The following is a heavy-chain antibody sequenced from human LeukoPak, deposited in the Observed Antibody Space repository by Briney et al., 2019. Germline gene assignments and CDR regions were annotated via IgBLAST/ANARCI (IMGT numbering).Heavy chain of an antibody. CDR2: ISSSGSTI. CDR1: GFTFSDYY. J-gene: IGHJ5*02. CDR3: ASMGGYDYVWGSYRLETNWFDP. D-gene: IGHD3-16*02. Sequence: GGSLRLSCAASGFTFSDYYMSWIRQAPGKGLEWVSYISSSGSTIYYADSVKGRFTISRDNAKNSLYLQMNSLRAEDTAVYYCASMGGYDYVWGSYRLETNWFDPWGQGTLVTVSS. V-gene: IGHV3-11*01.